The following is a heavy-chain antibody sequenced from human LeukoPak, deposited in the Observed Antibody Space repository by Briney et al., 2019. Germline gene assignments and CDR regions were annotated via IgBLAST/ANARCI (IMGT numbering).Heavy chain of an antibody. D-gene: IGHD5-18*01. CDR3: ARSLGSGDTAMVTYWFDP. J-gene: IGHJ5*02. CDR1: GGSFSGYY. CDR2: INHSGST. V-gene: IGHV4-34*01. Sequence: KPSETLSLTCAVYGGSFSGYYWSWIRQPPGKGLEWIGEINHSGSTNYNPSLKSRVTISVDTSKNQFSLKLSSVTAADTAVYYCARSLGSGDTAMVTYWFDPWGQGTLVTVS.